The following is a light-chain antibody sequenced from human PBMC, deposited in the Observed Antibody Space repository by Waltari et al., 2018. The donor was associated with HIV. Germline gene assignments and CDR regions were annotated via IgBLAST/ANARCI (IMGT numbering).Light chain of an antibody. CDR2: DVS. J-gene: IGLJ3*02. Sequence: QSALPQPASVSGSPGQSIPIPCPGTSSDVGGYNYVSWYQQHPGKAPKLMIYDVSKRPSGVSNRFSGSKSGNTASLTISGLQAEDEADYYCSSYTSSSTPPVFGGGTKLTVL. CDR3: SSYTSSSTPPV. CDR1: SSDVGGYNY. V-gene: IGLV2-14*01.